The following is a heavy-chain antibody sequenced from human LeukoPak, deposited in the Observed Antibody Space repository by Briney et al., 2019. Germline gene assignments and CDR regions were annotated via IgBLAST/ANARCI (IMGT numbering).Heavy chain of an antibody. V-gene: IGHV4-4*07. CDR3: ARVMTGRDLGSDP. J-gene: IGHJ5*02. D-gene: IGHD3-16*01. Sequence: SETLSLTCSVSGGSISTNFWSWIRQPAGKGLEWIGRIYSTGTANYNPSLKSRVTMSVDTSKNQISLRLTSVTAADTAVYYCARVMTGRDLGSDPWGQGALVTVSS. CDR2: IYSTGTA. CDR1: GGSISTNF.